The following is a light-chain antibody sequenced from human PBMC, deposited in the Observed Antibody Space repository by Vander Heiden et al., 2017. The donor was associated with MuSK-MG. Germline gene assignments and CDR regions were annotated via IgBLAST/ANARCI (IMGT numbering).Light chain of an antibody. Sequence: SYELTQPPSVSVSPGQTASITCFGDKLGDKYACWYQQKPGQSPVLVIYQDSKRPSGIPERFSGSNSGNTATLTISGTQARDEADYYCQAWDSTTGVFGGGTKLTVL. CDR2: QDS. CDR3: QAWDSTTGV. V-gene: IGLV3-1*01. J-gene: IGLJ2*01. CDR1: KLGDKY.